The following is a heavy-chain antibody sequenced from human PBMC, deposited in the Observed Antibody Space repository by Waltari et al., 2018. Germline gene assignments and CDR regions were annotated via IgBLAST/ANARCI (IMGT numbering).Heavy chain of an antibody. Sequence: QVQLVQSGAEVKKPGASVKVSCKASGYTFTGYYMHWVRQAPGQGLEWMGWINPNSGGTNDAQKFQGRVTMTRDTSISTAYMELSRLRSDDTAVYYCARAYYYDSSGYYEYNWFDPWGQGTLVTVSS. V-gene: IGHV1-2*02. D-gene: IGHD3-22*01. J-gene: IGHJ5*02. CDR1: GYTFTGYY. CDR2: INPNSGGT. CDR3: ARAYYYDSSGYYEYNWFDP.